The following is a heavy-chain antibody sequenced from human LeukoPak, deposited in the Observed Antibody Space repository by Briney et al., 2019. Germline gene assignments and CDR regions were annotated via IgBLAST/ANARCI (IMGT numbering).Heavy chain of an antibody. CDR3: ARARSAAGSFDY. V-gene: IGHV4-31*03. CDR2: IYYSGST. J-gene: IGHJ4*02. Sequence: SETLSLTCTVSGGSISSGGYYWSWIRQHPGRGLEWIGYIYYSGSTYYNPSLKSRVTISADTSKNHFSLTLSSVTAADAAVYYCARARSAAGSFDYWGQGTLVTVSS. D-gene: IGHD6-13*01. CDR1: GGSISSGGYY.